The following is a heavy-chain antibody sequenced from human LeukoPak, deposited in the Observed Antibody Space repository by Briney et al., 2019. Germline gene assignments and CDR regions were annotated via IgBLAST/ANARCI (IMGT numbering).Heavy chain of an antibody. D-gene: IGHD2-2*01. CDR3: ARGLLGYCSSTRCPSAFDI. Sequence: SVRVSCKASGGTFSSYAISWVRQAPGQGLEWMGGIIPIFGTANYVQKFQGRVTITTDESTSTAYMELSSLRSEDTAVYYCARGLLGYCSSTRCPSAFDIWGQGTMVTVSS. CDR1: GGTFSSYA. J-gene: IGHJ3*02. CDR2: IIPIFGTA. V-gene: IGHV1-69*05.